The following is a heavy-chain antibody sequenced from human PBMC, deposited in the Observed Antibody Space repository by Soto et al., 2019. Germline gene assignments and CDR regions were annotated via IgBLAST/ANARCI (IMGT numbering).Heavy chain of an antibody. Sequence: GGSIILSNAASGFPFRSYSMSWVRHAPGKGLEWVSAISDSGGSTYYADSVKGRFTISRDNSKNTLYLQMNSLRAEDTAVYYCAKDRSADFWSGYYSAYYYGMDVWGQGTTVTVSS. D-gene: IGHD3-3*01. J-gene: IGHJ6*02. CDR2: ISDSGGST. CDR1: GFPFRSYS. V-gene: IGHV3-23*01. CDR3: AKDRSADFWSGYYSAYYYGMDV.